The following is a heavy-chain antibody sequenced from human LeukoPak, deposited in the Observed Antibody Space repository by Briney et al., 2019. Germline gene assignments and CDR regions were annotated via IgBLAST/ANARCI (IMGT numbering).Heavy chain of an antibody. CDR2: ISAYNGNT. D-gene: IGHD2-2*01. J-gene: IGHJ4*02. Sequence: GASVKVSCKASGYTFTSYGISWVRQAPGQGLEWMGWISAYNGNTNYAQKLQGRVTMTTDTSTSTAYMELRSLRSDDTAVYYCARAYCSSTSCYSHYFDYWGQGTLVTASS. CDR3: ARAYCSSTSCYSHYFDY. V-gene: IGHV1-18*01. CDR1: GYTFTSYG.